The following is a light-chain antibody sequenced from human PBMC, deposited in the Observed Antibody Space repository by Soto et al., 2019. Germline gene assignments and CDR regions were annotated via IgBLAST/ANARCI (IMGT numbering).Light chain of an antibody. CDR1: QSVSGN. J-gene: IGKJ4*01. V-gene: IGKV3-11*01. Sequence: EIVLTQSPATLSLSPGERATLSCRASQSVSGNFVWYQQKPGQAPRLRIYDASNRATGIPARFSGSCSGTDFTITISSLVPEDFAVYYCQHRSNWPTFGGGTKVESK. CDR2: DAS. CDR3: QHRSNWPT.